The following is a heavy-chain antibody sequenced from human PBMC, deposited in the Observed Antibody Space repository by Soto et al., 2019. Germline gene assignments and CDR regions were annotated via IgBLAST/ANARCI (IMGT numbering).Heavy chain of an antibody. V-gene: IGHV3-21*01. CDR1: GFTFSSYS. Sequence: EVQLVESGGGLVKPGGSLRLSCAASGFTFSSYSMNWVRQAPGKGLEWVSSISSSSSYIYYADSVKGRFTISIDNAKNALYLQMNSLRAQDTAVYYCARVIRNSVFKYFDLWGRGTLVTVS. CDR3: ARVIRNSVFKYFDL. CDR2: ISSSSSYI. D-gene: IGHD1-1*01. J-gene: IGHJ2*01.